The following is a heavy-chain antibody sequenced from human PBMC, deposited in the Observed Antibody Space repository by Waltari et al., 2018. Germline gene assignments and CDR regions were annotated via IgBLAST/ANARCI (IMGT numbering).Heavy chain of an antibody. V-gene: IGHV3-48*01. CDR2: ISSSSSTI. CDR1: GFTFSSHS. CDR3: ARELGYSSSPPSVYYYYGMDV. Sequence: EVQLVESGGGLVQPGGSLRLSCAASGFTFSSHSMNWVRQAPGKGLEWVSYISSSSSTIYYADSVKGRFTISRDNAKNSLYLQMNSLRAEDTAVYYCARELGYSSSPPSVYYYYGMDVWGQGTTVTVSS. J-gene: IGHJ6*02. D-gene: IGHD6-13*01.